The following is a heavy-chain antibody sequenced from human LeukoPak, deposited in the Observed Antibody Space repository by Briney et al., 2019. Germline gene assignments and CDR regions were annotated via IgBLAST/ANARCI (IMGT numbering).Heavy chain of an antibody. CDR3: ASSLIAAAGKVSNY. V-gene: IGHV4-34*01. J-gene: IGHJ4*02. Sequence: SETLSLTCAVYGGSFSGYYWSWIRQPPGKGLEWIGEINHSGSTNYNPSLKSRVTISVDTSKNQFSLKLSSVTAADTAVYYCASSLIAAAGKVSNYWGQRTLVTVSS. D-gene: IGHD6-13*01. CDR1: GGSFSGYY. CDR2: INHSGST.